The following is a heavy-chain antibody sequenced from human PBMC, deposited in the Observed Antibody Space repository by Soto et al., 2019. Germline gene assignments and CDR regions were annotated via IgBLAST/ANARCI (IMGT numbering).Heavy chain of an antibody. D-gene: IGHD2-2*02. V-gene: IGHV3-49*04. Sequence: GGSLRLSCTASGFTFGDYAMRWVRQAPGKGLEWVGFIRSKAYGGTTEYAASVKGRFTISRDDSKSIAYLQMNSLKTEDTAVYYCTRVPGYCSSTSCYRLTYYYYGMDVWGQGTTVTVSS. CDR2: IRSKAYGGTT. J-gene: IGHJ6*02. CDR3: TRVPGYCSSTSCYRLTYYYYGMDV. CDR1: GFTFGDYA.